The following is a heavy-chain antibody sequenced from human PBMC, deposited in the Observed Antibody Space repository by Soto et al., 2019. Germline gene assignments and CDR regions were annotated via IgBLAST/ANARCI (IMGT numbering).Heavy chain of an antibody. D-gene: IGHD2-21*01. CDR3: ARGPPHSH. Sequence: PSETLSLTCAVSGGSISSGGYSWSWIRQPPGKGLEWIGYIYHSGSTYYNPSLKSRVPISVDRSKNQFSLKLSSVTAADTAVYYCARGPPHSHWGQGTLVTVSS. CDR1: GGSISSGGYS. J-gene: IGHJ4*02. V-gene: IGHV4-30-2*01. CDR2: IYHSGST.